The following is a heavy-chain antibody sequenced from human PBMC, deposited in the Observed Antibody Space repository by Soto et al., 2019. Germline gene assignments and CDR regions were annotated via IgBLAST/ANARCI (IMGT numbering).Heavy chain of an antibody. J-gene: IGHJ4*02. CDR1: GFTFSSYA. CDR3: ASGGHIDY. V-gene: IGHV3-7*01. CDR2: ISRNAGEK. Sequence: GGSLRLSCAASGFTFSSYAMSWVRKAPGKGLEWVSTISRNAGEKYYVASVKGRFTISRNNANKTLYLQMNNLRVEDTAVYFCASGGHIDYLGPGNLVTVSS.